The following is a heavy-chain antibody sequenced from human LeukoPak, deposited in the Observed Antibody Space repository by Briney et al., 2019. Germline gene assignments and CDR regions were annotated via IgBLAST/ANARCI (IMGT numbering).Heavy chain of an antibody. CDR2: IYYSGTT. J-gene: IGHJ3*02. V-gene: IGHV4-59*01. CDR1: GFTFSSYA. D-gene: IGHD5-12*01. CDR3: ARENVVANAFDI. Sequence: GSLRLSCAASGFTFSSYAMSWIRQPPGKGLEWIGYIYYSGTTNYNPSLKSRVTISVDTSKNQFSLKLSSLTAADTAVYYCARENVVANAFDIWGQGTMVTVSS.